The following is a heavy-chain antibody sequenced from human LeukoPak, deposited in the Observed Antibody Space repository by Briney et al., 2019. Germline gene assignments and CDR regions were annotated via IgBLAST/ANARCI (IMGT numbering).Heavy chain of an antibody. D-gene: IGHD1-1*01. CDR3: VRAQRLGWDDYLDY. J-gene: IGHJ4*02. V-gene: IGHV3-23*01. Sequence: GGSLRLSCAASGFTFTEYSKSWVRQAPGKGLEWVSGMHWSGGSIYSADLEKGRFIISRDNSKASVYLQMNSLRDEDAVEYYFVRAQRLGWDDYLDYWGQGVLVTVSP. CDR1: GFTFTEYS. CDR2: MHWSGGSI.